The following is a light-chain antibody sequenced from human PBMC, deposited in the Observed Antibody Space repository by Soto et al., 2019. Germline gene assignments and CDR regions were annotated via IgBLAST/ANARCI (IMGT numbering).Light chain of an antibody. CDR2: DAS. CDR1: QSVSRS. J-gene: IGKJ4*01. CDR3: QQRSNR. V-gene: IGKV3-11*01. Sequence: EIVLTQSPATLSLSPGDRAVLSCRASQSVSRSLTWYQHKPGQAPRLLIYDASTRATGIPRRFSGSGSGTDFTITISSLEPEDFAMYYWQQRSNRFGGGTKVEIK.